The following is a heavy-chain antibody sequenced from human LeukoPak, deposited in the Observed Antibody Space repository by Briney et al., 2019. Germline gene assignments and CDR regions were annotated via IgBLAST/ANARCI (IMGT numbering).Heavy chain of an antibody. V-gene: IGHV3-30*04. D-gene: IGHD6-13*01. CDR2: ISYDGSNK. Sequence: PGGSLRLSCAASGFTFSSYAMHWVRQAPGKGLEWVAVISYDGSNKHYADSVKGRFTISRDNSKNTLYLQMNSLRAEDTAVYYCARDVVAAADYYYYMDVWGKGTTVTVSS. CDR1: GFTFSSYA. CDR3: ARDVVAAADYYYYMDV. J-gene: IGHJ6*03.